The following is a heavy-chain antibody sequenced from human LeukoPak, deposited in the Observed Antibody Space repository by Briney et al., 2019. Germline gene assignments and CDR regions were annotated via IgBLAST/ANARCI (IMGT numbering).Heavy chain of an antibody. V-gene: IGHV1-69*05. D-gene: IGHD2-15*01. J-gene: IGHJ6*03. CDR2: IIPIFGTA. Sequence: ASVKVSCKASGGTFSSYAISWVRQAPGQGLEWMGGIIPIFGTANYAQKFQGRVTITTDESTSTAYMELSSLRSEDTAVYYCARGIRGGAREYYYYMDVWGKGTTVTVSS. CDR3: ARGIRGGAREYYYYMDV. CDR1: GGTFSSYA.